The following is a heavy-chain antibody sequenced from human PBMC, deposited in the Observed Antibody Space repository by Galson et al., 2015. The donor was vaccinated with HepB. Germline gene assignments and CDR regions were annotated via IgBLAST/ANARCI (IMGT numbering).Heavy chain of an antibody. CDR1: GFIFGDYG. V-gene: IGHV3-49*03. Sequence: SLRLSCAVSGFIFGDYGMNWFRQAPGKGLEWVGFIRSKAYDGTTEYAPSVRGKFSFSRDDSKSIAYLQLNSLTTEDTAVYYCTSPPTPYCDGDCYSAAPRFWGQGTLVTASS. CDR3: TSPPTPYCDGDCYSAAPRF. D-gene: IGHD2-21*02. J-gene: IGHJ4*02. CDR2: IRSKAYDGTT.